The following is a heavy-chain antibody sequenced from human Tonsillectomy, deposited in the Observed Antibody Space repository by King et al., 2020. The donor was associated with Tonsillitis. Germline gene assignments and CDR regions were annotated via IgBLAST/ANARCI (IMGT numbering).Heavy chain of an antibody. CDR3: ARVECSSTSCYIGEEYFYFGMDV. CDR1: GYTFTGYQ. Sequence: QLVQSGAEVKKPGASVKVSCKASGYTFTGYQMHWVRQAPGQGLEWMGRINPNSGGTKYAQKFQGRVTMTRDTSISTAYMELRSLRSDDTAVYYCARVECSSTSCYIGEEYFYFGMDVWGQGTTVTVSS. CDR2: INPNSGGT. V-gene: IGHV1-2*02. D-gene: IGHD2-2*02. J-gene: IGHJ6*02.